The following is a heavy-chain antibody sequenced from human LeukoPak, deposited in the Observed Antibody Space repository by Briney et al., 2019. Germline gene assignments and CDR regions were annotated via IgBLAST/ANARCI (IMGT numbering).Heavy chain of an antibody. CDR2: ISYDGSNK. CDR1: GFTFSSYA. Sequence: PGRSLRLSCAASGFTFSSYAMHWVRQAPGKGLEWVAVISYDGSNKYYADSVKGRFTISRDNPKNTLYLQMNSLRAEDTAVYYCARDSSKGAADYWGQGTLVTVSS. CDR3: ARDSSKGAADY. V-gene: IGHV3-30-3*01. D-gene: IGHD6-6*01. J-gene: IGHJ4*02.